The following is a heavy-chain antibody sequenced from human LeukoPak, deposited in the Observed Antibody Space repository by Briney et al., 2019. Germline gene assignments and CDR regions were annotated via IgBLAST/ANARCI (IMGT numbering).Heavy chain of an antibody. J-gene: IGHJ5*02. CDR1: GGSFSGYY. Sequence: PSETLSLTRAVYGGSFSGYYWSWIRQPPGKGLEWIGEINHSGSTNYNPSLKSRVTISVDTSKNQFSLKLSSVTAADTAVYYCARGRVTMVRGVTKPYNWFDPWGQGTLVTVSS. V-gene: IGHV4-34*01. D-gene: IGHD3-10*01. CDR3: ARGRVTMVRGVTKPYNWFDP. CDR2: INHSGST.